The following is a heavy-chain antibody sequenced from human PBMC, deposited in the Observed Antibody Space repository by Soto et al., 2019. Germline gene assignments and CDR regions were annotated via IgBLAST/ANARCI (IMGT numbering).Heavy chain of an antibody. CDR3: AIHGSIYGYLFDC. D-gene: IGHD5-18*01. V-gene: IGHV1-69*05. J-gene: IGHJ4*02. CDR1: GGTFSSYA. Sequence: QVQLVQSGAEVKKPGSSVKVSCKASGGTFSSYAISWVRQAPGQGLEWMGGIIPIFGTADYAQKFQGRVTXTXDXXTSPAYMELSSLRSEDTAVYYCAIHGSIYGYLFDCWGQGTLVTVSS. CDR2: IIPIFGTA.